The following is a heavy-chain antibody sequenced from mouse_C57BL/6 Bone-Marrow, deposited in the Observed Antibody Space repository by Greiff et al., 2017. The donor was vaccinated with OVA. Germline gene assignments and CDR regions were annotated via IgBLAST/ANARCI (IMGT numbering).Heavy chain of an antibody. CDR1: GFTFSDYG. J-gene: IGHJ4*01. Sequence: EVKLVESGGGLVKPGGSLKLSCAASGFTFSDYGMHWVRQAPEKGLEWVAYISSGSSTIYYADTVKGRFTISRDNAKNTLFLQMTSLRSEDTAMYYCARAYVYGYAMDYWGQGTAVTVSS. V-gene: IGHV5-17*01. D-gene: IGHD6-5*01. CDR3: ARAYVYGYAMDY. CDR2: ISSGSSTI.